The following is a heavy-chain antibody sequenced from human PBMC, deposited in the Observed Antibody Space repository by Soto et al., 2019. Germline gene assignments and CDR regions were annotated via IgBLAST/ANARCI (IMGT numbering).Heavy chain of an antibody. Sequence: EVQLLESGGGLVQPGGSLRLSCAASGFTFSTYAMSWVRQAPGKGLEWVSAISGSGVSTYYADSVKGRFTISRDNSKNTLYLQMNSLRAEDTAVYYCAKPSMGSSSSEFDPWGLGTLVTVSS. J-gene: IGHJ5*02. CDR2: ISGSGVST. CDR3: AKPSMGSSSSEFDP. V-gene: IGHV3-23*01. D-gene: IGHD6-6*01. CDR1: GFTFSTYA.